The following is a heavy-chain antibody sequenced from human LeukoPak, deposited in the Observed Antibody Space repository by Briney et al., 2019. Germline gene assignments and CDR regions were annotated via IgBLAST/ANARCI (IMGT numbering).Heavy chain of an antibody. D-gene: IGHD3-16*01. J-gene: IGHJ4*02. CDR1: GYTFTSYD. CDR2: INPSGGST. CDR3: ARDNDSRDPPHFDY. V-gene: IGHV1-46*01. Sequence: ASVKVSCKASGYTFTSYDINWVRQAPGQGLEWMGIINPSGGSTSYAQKFQGRVTMTRDTSTSTVYMELSSLRSEDAAVYYCARDNDSRDPPHFDYWGQGTLVTVPS.